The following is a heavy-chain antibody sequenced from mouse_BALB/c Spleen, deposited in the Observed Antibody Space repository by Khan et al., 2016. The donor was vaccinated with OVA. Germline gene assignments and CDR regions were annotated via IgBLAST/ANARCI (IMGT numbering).Heavy chain of an antibody. Sequence: EVELVESGPGLVKPSQSLSLTCTVTGYSITSDYAWNWIRQFPGNKLEWMGYISSSGSTNYNLALKSRISITRDTTKNQFFLQLNSVTTEDTATYYCARDGSRYNYAMDYWGQGTSVTVSS. CDR1: GYSITSDYA. J-gene: IGHJ4*01. CDR2: ISSSGST. V-gene: IGHV3-2*02. CDR3: ARDGSRYNYAMDY. D-gene: IGHD2-3*01.